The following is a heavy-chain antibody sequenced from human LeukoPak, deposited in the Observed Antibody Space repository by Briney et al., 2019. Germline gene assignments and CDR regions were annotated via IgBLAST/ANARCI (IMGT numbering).Heavy chain of an antibody. CDR3: AKAVVVVPAATFDY. CDR2: ISSSGSTI. Sequence: GGSLRLSCAASGFTFSDYYMSWIRQAPGKGLEWVSYISSSGSTIYYADSVKGRFTISRDNSKNTLYLQMNSLRAEDTAVYYCAKAVVVVPAATFDYWGQGILVTVSS. D-gene: IGHD2-2*01. V-gene: IGHV3-11*01. CDR1: GFTFSDYY. J-gene: IGHJ4*02.